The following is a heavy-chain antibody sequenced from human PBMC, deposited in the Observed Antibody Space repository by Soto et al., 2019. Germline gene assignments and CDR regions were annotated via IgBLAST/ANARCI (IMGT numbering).Heavy chain of an antibody. CDR1: GLTFSNYG. D-gene: IGHD3-10*01. V-gene: IGHV3-30*18. CDR2: ISYDGSNK. Sequence: QVQLVESGGGVVQPGTSLRLSCAASGLTFSNYGMHWVRQAPGKGLEWVAIISYDGSNKYYADSVKGRFTISRDNSKCTLYLQMNSLRADDTAVYYCAQEGGWFGEPKYFDLWGRGTLVTVSS. J-gene: IGHJ2*01. CDR3: AQEGGWFGEPKYFDL.